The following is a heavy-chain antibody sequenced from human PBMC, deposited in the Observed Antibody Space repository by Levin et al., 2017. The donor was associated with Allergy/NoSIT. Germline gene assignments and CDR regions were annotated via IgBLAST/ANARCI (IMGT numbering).Heavy chain of an antibody. V-gene: IGHV3-23*01. Sequence: GGSLRLSCSASGFTFSNYAMSWVRQAPGKGLEWVSVISGSGGSTYYADSVKGRFSISRDNSKNSLFLQMNTLRAEDTALYYCVGGDWAGRFDYWGQGTLVTVSS. CDR3: VGGDWAGRFDY. CDR2: ISGSGGST. J-gene: IGHJ4*02. D-gene: IGHD2-21*02. CDR1: GFTFSNYA.